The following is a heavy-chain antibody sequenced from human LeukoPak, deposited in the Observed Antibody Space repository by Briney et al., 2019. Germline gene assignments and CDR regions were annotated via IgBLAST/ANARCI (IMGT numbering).Heavy chain of an antibody. J-gene: IGHJ4*02. V-gene: IGHV4-39*07. CDR1: GGSISSSSYY. Sequence: TSETLSLTCTVSGGSISSSSYYWGWIRQPPGKGLEWIGSIYYSGSTYYNPSLKSRVTISVDTSKNQFSLKLSSVTAADTAVYYCARVADYDILTGYYMYYFDYWGQGTLVTVSS. CDR2: IYYSGST. D-gene: IGHD3-9*01. CDR3: ARVADYDILTGYYMYYFDY.